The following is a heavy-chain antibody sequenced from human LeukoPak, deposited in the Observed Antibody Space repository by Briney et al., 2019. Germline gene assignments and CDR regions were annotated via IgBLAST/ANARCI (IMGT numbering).Heavy chain of an antibody. CDR3: ARCFSVARTTYFDY. Sequence: ASVKVSCKASGYTFTSYGISWVRQAPGQGLEWMGWISAYNGSTSYAQKFQGRVTMTRDTSTSTVYMELSSLRSEDTAVYYCARCFSVARTTYFDYWGQGTLVTVSS. V-gene: IGHV1-18*01. CDR1: GYTFTSYG. J-gene: IGHJ4*02. CDR2: ISAYNGST. D-gene: IGHD1-1*01.